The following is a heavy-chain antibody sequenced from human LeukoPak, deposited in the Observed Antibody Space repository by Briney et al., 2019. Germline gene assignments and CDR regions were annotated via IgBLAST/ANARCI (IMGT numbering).Heavy chain of an antibody. Sequence: GGSLRLSCAASGFTFSSYGMHWVRQAPGKGLEWVSSISSTGTYLYYADSVKGRFTISRDKNSLYLRMNSLRVEDTAVYYCARNSLIAENYGYYYFSYMDVWGKGTTVTVSS. D-gene: IGHD2-21*01. V-gene: IGHV3-21*06. J-gene: IGHJ6*03. CDR2: ISSTGTYL. CDR1: GFTFSSYG. CDR3: ARNSLIAENYGYYYFSYMDV.